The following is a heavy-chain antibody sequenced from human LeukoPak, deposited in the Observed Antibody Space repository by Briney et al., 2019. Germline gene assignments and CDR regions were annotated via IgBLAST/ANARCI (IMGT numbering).Heavy chain of an antibody. D-gene: IGHD1-1*01. CDR1: GFTFDDYA. V-gene: IGHV3-43D*03. J-gene: IGHJ4*02. Sequence: GGSLRLSCAASGFTFDDYAMHWVRQAPGKGLEWVSLISWDGGSTYYAESVKGRFTISRDNSKNSLYLQMNSLRAEDTALYYCAKVDTENDYFDYWGQGTLVTVSS. CDR2: ISWDGGST. CDR3: AKVDTENDYFDY.